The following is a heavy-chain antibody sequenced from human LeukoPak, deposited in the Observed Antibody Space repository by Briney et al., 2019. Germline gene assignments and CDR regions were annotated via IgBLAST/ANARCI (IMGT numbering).Heavy chain of an antibody. CDR1: GFTFSSYW. J-gene: IGHJ4*02. CDR2: IKQDGSEK. Sequence: GGSLRLSCAASGFTFSSYWMTWVRQAPGKGLEWVANIKQDGSEKYYLDSVKGRFTIPRDNAKNSLYLQMNSLRAEDTAVYYCARDGVMGATRFDYWGQGTLVTVSS. CDR3: ARDGVMGATRFDY. V-gene: IGHV3-7*01. D-gene: IGHD1-26*01.